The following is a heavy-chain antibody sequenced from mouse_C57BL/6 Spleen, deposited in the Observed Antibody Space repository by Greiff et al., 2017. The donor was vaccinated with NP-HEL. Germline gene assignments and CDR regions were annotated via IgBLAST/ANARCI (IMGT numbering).Heavy chain of an antibody. V-gene: IGHV1-69*01. CDR3: ARDYYSNYPFAY. J-gene: IGHJ3*01. D-gene: IGHD2-5*01. CDR2: IDPSDSYT. CDR1: GYTFTSYW. Sequence: QVQLQQPGAELVMPGASVKLSCKASGYTFTSYWMHWVKQRPGQGLEWIGEIDPSDSYTNCNQKFKGKSKLTVDKSSSTAYMQLSSLTSEDSAVYYCARDYYSNYPFAYWGQGTLVTVSA.